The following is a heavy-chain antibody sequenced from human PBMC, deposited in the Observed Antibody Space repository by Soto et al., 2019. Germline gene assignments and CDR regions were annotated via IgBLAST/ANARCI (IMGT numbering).Heavy chain of an antibody. CDR1: GGSVSSGSYY. CDR3: AGSMVRGVWSWFDP. D-gene: IGHD3-10*01. J-gene: IGHJ5*02. V-gene: IGHV4-61*01. CDR2: IYYSGST. Sequence: SETLSLTCTVSGGSVSSGSYYWSWIRQPPGKGLEWIGYIYYSGSTNYNPSLKSRVTISIATSKNQFSLKLSSVTAADTAVYYCAGSMVRGVWSWFDPWGQGTRVTVSS.